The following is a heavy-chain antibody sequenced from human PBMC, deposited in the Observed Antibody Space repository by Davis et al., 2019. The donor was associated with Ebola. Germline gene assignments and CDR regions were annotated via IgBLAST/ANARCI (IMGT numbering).Heavy chain of an antibody. J-gene: IGHJ6*02. CDR1: GFTFSSYG. Sequence: PGGSLRLSCAASGFTFSSYGMHWVRQAPGKGLEWVAVISYDGSNKYYADSVKGRFTISRDNSKNSLYLQMNSLRTEDTALYYCAKGQMVQGDPYYYYYYGMDVWGQGTTVTVSS. CDR3: AKGQMVQGDPYYYYYYGMDV. V-gene: IGHV3-30*18. D-gene: IGHD3-10*01. CDR2: ISYDGSNK.